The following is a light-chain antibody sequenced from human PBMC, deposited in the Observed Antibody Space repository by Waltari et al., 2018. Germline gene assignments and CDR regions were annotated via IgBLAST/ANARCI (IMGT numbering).Light chain of an antibody. CDR3: SSYAGSNNFPSL. J-gene: IGLJ3*02. Sequence: QSALTQPPSASGSPGQSVTISCTGTSSDGGGYNYVSWYQPHPGKAPKLMIYEVSKRPSGVPDRFSGSKSGNTASLTVSGLQAEDDSDYYCSSYAGSNNFPSLFGGGTKLTVL. V-gene: IGLV2-8*01. CDR1: SSDGGGYNY. CDR2: EVS.